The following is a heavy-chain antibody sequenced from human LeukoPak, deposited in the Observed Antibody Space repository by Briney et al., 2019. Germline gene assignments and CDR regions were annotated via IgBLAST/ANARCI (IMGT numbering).Heavy chain of an antibody. D-gene: IGHD6-19*01. J-gene: IGHJ3*02. V-gene: IGHV3-74*01. Sequence: PGGSLRLSCAASGFTFSSYWMHWVRQAPGKGLVWVSRINSDGSSTSYADSVKGRFTISRDNAKNSLYLQMNSLRAEDTAVYYCAREDSSLRDDAYDAFDIWGQGTMVTVSS. CDR3: AREDSSLRDDAYDAFDI. CDR1: GFTFSSYW. CDR2: INSDGSST.